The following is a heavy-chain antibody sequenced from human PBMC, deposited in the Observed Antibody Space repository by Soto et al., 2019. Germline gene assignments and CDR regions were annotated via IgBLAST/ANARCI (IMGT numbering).Heavy chain of an antibody. J-gene: IGHJ4*02. V-gene: IGHV4-31*03. Sequence: TLSLTCTVSGGSISSGGYYWSWIRQHPGKGPEWIGYIYYSGSTYYNPSLKSRVTISVDTSKNQFSLKLSSVTAADTAVYYCARDEGTSFKYWGQGTLVTVSS. CDR3: ARDEGTSFKY. CDR1: GGSISSGGYY. CDR2: IYYSGST. D-gene: IGHD1-7*01.